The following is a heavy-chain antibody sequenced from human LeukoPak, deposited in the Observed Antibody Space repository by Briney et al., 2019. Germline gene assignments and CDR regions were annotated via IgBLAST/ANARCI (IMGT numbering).Heavy chain of an antibody. CDR2: INHSGST. D-gene: IGHD6-19*01. CDR3: ARGWLADY. Sequence: SETLSLTCAVYGGSFSGYYWSWIRQPPGKGLEWIGEINHSGSTNYNPSLKSRVTISVDTSKNQFSLKLSSVTAADTAVYYWARGWLADYWGQGTLVTVSS. J-gene: IGHJ4*02. V-gene: IGHV4-34*01. CDR1: GGSFSGYY.